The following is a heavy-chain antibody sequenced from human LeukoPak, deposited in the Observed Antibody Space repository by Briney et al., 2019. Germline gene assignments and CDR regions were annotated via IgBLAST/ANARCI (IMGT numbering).Heavy chain of an antibody. Sequence: GGSLRLSCAASGFTFSSYWMHWVRQAPGKGLVWVSRINSDGSSTSYADSVKGRFTISRDNSKNSLYLQMNSLRAEDTALYYCAKDTGDPYVGFDYWGQGTLVTVSS. D-gene: IGHD7-27*01. CDR1: GFTFSSYW. CDR3: AKDTGDPYVGFDY. CDR2: INSDGSST. J-gene: IGHJ4*02. V-gene: IGHV3-74*01.